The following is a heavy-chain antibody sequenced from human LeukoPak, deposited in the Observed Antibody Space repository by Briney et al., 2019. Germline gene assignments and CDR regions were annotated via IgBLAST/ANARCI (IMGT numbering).Heavy chain of an antibody. D-gene: IGHD6-19*01. CDR1: GFTFSDYY. CDR3: ARVRRQWLATAYYFDY. J-gene: IGHJ4*02. CDR2: ISSSGSTI. V-gene: IGHV3-11*04. Sequence: GGSLRLSCAASGFTFSDYYMSWIRQAPGKGLEWVSYISSSGSTIYYADSVKGRFTISRDNAKNSLYLQMNSLRAEDTAVYYCARVRRQWLATAYYFDYWGQGTLVTVSS.